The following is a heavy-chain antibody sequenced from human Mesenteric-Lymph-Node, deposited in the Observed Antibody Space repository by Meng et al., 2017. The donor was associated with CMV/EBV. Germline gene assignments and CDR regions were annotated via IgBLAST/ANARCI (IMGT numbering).Heavy chain of an antibody. V-gene: IGHV1-69*10. D-gene: IGHD2-2*02. CDR2: IIPILGIA. CDR1: GGTFSTYG. J-gene: IGHJ6*02. CDR3: ARGGIVVVPAAIDLRNPPSYYYGMDV. Sequence: SVKVSCKASGGTFSTYGITWVRQAPGQGLEWMGGIIPILGIANYAQKFQGRVTITADKSTSTAYMELSSLRSEDTAVYYCARGGIVVVPAAIDLRNPPSYYYGMDVWGQGTTVTVSS.